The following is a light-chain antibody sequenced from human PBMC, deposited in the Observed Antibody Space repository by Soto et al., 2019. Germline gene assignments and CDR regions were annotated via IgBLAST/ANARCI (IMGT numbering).Light chain of an antibody. CDR2: EAS. V-gene: IGKV1-5*03. CDR3: QQYEAYPLT. J-gene: IGKJ4*01. CDR1: ESITSW. Sequence: DIQMTQSPSTLSASVGDRVTITCRASESITSWLAWYQQKPGKAPKLLIYEASSLEGGVPSRFSGSGSGTEFNLTISSLQPDDFATYSCQQYEAYPLTVGGGTKVEIK.